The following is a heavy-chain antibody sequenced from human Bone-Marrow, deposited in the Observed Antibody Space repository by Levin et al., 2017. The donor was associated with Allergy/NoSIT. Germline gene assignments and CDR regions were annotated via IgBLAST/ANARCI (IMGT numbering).Heavy chain of an antibody. D-gene: IGHD2-15*01. CDR3: AKDLLLGGLLSPFDM. CDR2: INWNSGNI. CDR1: GFTFDDYA. Sequence: PGGSLRLSCAASGFTFDDYAMHWVRQAPGKGLEWVSVINWNSGNIDYADSVKGRFTISRDNAKNSLYLQMNSLRAEDTALYYCAKDLLLGGLLSPFDMWGQGTMVTVSS. V-gene: IGHV3-9*01. J-gene: IGHJ3*02.